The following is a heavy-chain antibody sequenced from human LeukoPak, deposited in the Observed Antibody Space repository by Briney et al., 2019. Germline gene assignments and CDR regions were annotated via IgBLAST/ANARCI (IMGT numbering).Heavy chain of an antibody. V-gene: IGHV5-51*01. J-gene: IGHJ4*02. CDR2: IYPGDSDT. CDR3: ARPKIASYSSGWGYFDY. D-gene: IGHD6-19*01. CDR1: GYSFTSYW. Sequence: GESLKISCXGSGYSFTSYWIGWVRQMPGKGLEWMGIIYPGDSDTRYSPSFQAQVTISADKSTSSAYLQWSSPKASDTAMYYCARPKIASYSSGWGYFDYWGQGTLVTVSS.